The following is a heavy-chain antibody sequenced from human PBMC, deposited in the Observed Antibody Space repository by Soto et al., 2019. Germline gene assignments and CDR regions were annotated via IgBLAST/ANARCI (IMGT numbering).Heavy chain of an antibody. J-gene: IGHJ6*02. Sequence: QVQLVESGGGVVQPGRSLRLSCAASGFTFSSYAMPWVRQAPGKGLEWVAVISYDGSNKYYADSVKGRFTISRDNSKNTLYLQMNSLRAEDTAVYYCARGDGSSWNYYYYGMDVWGQGTTVTVSS. V-gene: IGHV3-30-3*01. CDR1: GFTFSSYA. D-gene: IGHD6-13*01. CDR3: ARGDGSSWNYYYYGMDV. CDR2: ISYDGSNK.